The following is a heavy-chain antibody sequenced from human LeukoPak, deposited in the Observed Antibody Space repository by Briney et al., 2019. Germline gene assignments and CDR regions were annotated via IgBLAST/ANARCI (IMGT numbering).Heavy chain of an antibody. J-gene: IGHJ4*02. CDR2: MNPNSGNT. CDR3: ARRGRGVASGYDY. V-gene: IGHV1-8*01. D-gene: IGHD3-3*01. Sequence: GASVKVSCKASGYTFTSYDINWVRQATGQGLEWMGWMNPNSGNTGYAQKFQGRVTMTTDTSTSTAYMELRSLRSDDTAVYYCARRGRGVASGYDYWGQGTLVTVSS. CDR1: GYTFTSYD.